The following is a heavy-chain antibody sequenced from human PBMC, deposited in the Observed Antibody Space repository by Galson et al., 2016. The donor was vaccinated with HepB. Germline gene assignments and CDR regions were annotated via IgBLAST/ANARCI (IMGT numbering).Heavy chain of an antibody. J-gene: IGHJ4*02. V-gene: IGHV4-61*05. CDR1: GGSISSSSYY. D-gene: IGHD6-19*01. CDR3: ASGYSSGWYYFDS. CDR2: IYYSGRT. Sequence: ETLSLTCTVSGGSISSSSYYWGWIRQPPGKGPEWIGYIYYSGRTNYNPSLKSRVTISVDTSRNQFSLKLSSVTAADTAVYFCASGYSSGWYYFDSWGQGTLVTVSS.